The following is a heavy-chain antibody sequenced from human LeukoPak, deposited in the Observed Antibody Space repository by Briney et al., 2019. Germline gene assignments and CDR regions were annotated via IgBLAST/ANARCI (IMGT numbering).Heavy chain of an antibody. CDR2: ISRSSGLI. Sequence: GGSLRLSCAASGFTFSSYSMNWVRQAPGKGLEWISYISRSSGLIYYADSVKGRFTISRDNAKNSLYLQMNSLRAEETAVYYCARDQNYYGSGSQNYYYYYYMDVWGKGTTVTVSS. V-gene: IGHV3-48*01. CDR1: GFTFSSYS. D-gene: IGHD3-10*01. J-gene: IGHJ6*03. CDR3: ARDQNYYGSGSQNYYYYYYMDV.